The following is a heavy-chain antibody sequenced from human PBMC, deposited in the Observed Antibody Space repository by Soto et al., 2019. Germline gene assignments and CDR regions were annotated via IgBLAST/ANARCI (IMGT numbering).Heavy chain of an antibody. D-gene: IGHD3-10*01. CDR1: GGSISSYY. Sequence: SETLSLTCTVSGGSISSYYWSWIRQPPGKGPEWIGYIYYSGSTNYNPSLKSRVTISVDTSKNQFSLKLSSVTAADTAVYYCAALWFGELLETDYWGQGTLVTVSS. J-gene: IGHJ4*02. CDR2: IYYSGST. V-gene: IGHV4-59*08. CDR3: AALWFGELLETDY.